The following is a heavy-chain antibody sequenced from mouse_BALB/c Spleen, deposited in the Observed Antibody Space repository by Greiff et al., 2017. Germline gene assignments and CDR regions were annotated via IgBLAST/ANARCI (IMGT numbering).Heavy chain of an antibody. CDR2: IDPETGGT. V-gene: IGHV1-15*01. CDR1: GYTFTDYE. Sequence: VQLQQSGAELVRPGASVTLSCKASGYTFTDYEMHWVKQTPVHGLEWIGAIDPETGGTAYNQKFKGKATLTADKSSSTAYMELRSLTSEDSAVYYCTTRGLDYWGQGTTLTVSS. J-gene: IGHJ2*01. CDR3: TTRGLDY.